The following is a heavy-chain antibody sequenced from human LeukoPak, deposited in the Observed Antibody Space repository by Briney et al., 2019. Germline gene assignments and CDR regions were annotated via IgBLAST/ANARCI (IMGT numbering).Heavy chain of an antibody. V-gene: IGHV5-51*01. Sequence: GESLKISCEASGYSFANKWIGWVRQMPGKGLEWMGIIYPRDSDTRYSPSFQGRVTISADKSISTAYLQWSSLKASDTAMYYCARRSSGYEIDYWGQGTLVTVSS. CDR1: GYSFANKW. CDR3: ARRSSGYEIDY. J-gene: IGHJ4*02. D-gene: IGHD5-12*01. CDR2: IYPRDSDT.